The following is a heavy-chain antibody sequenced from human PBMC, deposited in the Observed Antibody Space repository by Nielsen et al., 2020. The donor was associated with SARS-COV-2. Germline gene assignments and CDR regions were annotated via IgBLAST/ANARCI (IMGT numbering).Heavy chain of an antibody. J-gene: IGHJ4*02. V-gene: IGHV3-49*02. D-gene: IGHD5-18*01. CDR3: TRGGYSYQL. Sequence: EYAASVKGRFTFSRDDSKSIAYLQMNSLKTDDTAVYYCTRGGYSYQLWGQGTLVTVSS.